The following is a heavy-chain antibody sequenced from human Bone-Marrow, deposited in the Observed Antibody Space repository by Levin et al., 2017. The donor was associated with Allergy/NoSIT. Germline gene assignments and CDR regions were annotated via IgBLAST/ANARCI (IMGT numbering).Heavy chain of an antibody. J-gene: IGHJ4*02. CDR1: GFTFSSSA. D-gene: IGHD1-7*01. V-gene: IGHV3-23*01. CDR3: AKAGHWNYYFDY. Sequence: LSLTCAASGFTFSSSAMSWVRQAPGKGLEWVSTISGSGGSTYYADSVKGRFTISRDNSKNTLYLQMNSLRAEDTAVYYCAKAGHWNYYFDYWGQGTLVTVSS. CDR2: ISGSGGST.